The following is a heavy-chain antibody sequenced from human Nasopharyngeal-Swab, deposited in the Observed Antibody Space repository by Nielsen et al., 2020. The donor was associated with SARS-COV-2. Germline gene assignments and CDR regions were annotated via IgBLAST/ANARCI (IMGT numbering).Heavy chain of an antibody. CDR3: ARGSYYDFWSGYYTVDYFDY. D-gene: IGHD3-3*01. CDR2: INHSGST. Sequence: SQTLSLTCAVYGGSFSGYYWSWIRQPPGKGLEWIGEINHSGSTNYNPSLKSRVTISVDTSKNQFSLKLSSVTAADTAVYYCARGSYYDFWSGYYTVDYFDYWGQGILVTVSS. V-gene: IGHV4-34*01. CDR1: GGSFSGYY. J-gene: IGHJ4*02.